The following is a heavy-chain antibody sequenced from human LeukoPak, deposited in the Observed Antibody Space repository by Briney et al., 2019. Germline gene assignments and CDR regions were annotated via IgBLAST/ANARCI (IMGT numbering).Heavy chain of an antibody. CDR1: GYTFTGYY. V-gene: IGHV1-2*02. CDR2: INPNSGST. J-gene: IGHJ6*03. D-gene: IGHD6-19*01. CDR3: ARLAVNYYYYYMDV. Sequence: ASVKVSCKASGYTFTGYYMHWVRQAPGQGLEWMGWINPNSGSTNYAQKFQGRVTMTRDTSISTAYMELSRLRSDDTAVYYCARLAVNYYYYYMDVWGKGTTVTISS.